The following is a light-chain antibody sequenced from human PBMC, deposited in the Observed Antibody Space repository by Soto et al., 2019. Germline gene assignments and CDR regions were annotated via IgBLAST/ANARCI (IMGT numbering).Light chain of an antibody. V-gene: IGLV1-44*01. Sequence: QSVLTQPPSASGTPGQGVTVPCSGSSSNIGNNIVNWYRHLPGTAPQLLIYSNNQRPSGVPDRFSGSKSGTSAPLAISALQSEDEADYFCSTWDDSLNGWVFGGGTKLTVL. J-gene: IGLJ3*02. CDR3: STWDDSLNGWV. CDR2: SNN. CDR1: SSNIGNNI.